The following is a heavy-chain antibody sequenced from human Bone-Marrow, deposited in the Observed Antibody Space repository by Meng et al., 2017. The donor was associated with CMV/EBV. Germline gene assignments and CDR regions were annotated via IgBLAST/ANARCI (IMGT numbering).Heavy chain of an antibody. CDR3: ARGQLGGLWDY. J-gene: IGHJ4*02. CDR1: GFTFSSYA. D-gene: IGHD6-6*01. CDR2: ISGSGGST. V-gene: IGHV3-23*01. Sequence: ESLQISCAASGFTFSSYAMSWVRQAPGKGLEWVSAISGSGGSTYYADSVKGRFTISRDNSKNTLYLQMNSLRAEDTAVYYCARGQLGGLWDYWGQGTLVTVSS.